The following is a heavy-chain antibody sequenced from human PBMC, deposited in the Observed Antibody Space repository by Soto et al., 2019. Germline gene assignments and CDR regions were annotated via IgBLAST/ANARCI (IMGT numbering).Heavy chain of an antibody. V-gene: IGHV1-18*01. CDR1: GYTFSNYG. CDR2: INGYNAKT. Sequence: ASVKVSCKASGYTFSNYGISWVRQAPGQGLEWMGWINGYNAKTNYAQNFQGRVTMTTDTSTSTAYMELRSLRSDDTAVYYCARVSSSGWARYWGRG. J-gene: IGHJ4*02. D-gene: IGHD6-19*01. CDR3: ARVSSSGWARY.